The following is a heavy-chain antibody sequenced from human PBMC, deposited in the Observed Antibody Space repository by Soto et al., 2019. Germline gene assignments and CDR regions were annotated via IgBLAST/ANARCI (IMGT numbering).Heavy chain of an antibody. CDR1: GFTFSSYA. D-gene: IGHD2-2*01. CDR2: ISGSGGST. CDR3: ARGVPAALGVYYYGMDV. J-gene: IGHJ6*02. V-gene: IGHV3-23*01. Sequence: GGSLRLSCAASGFTFSSYAMSWVRQAPGKGLEWVSAISGSGGSTYYADSVKGRFTISRDNSKNTLYLQMNSLRAEDTAVYYCARGVPAALGVYYYGMDVWGQGTTVTVSS.